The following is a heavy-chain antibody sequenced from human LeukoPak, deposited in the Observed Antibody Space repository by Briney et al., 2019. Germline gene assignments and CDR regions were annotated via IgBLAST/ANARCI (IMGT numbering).Heavy chain of an antibody. V-gene: IGHV4-4*07. Sequence: SETLSLTCTVSGGSISSYYWSWIRQPAGKGLEWIGRIYTSGSTNYNPSLKSRVTMSVDTSKNQFSLKLSSVTAADTAVYYCARDHSYYGSGKAYNWFDPWGQGTLVTVSS. CDR3: ARDHSYYGSGKAYNWFDP. J-gene: IGHJ5*02. CDR1: GGSISSYY. D-gene: IGHD3-10*01. CDR2: IYTSGST.